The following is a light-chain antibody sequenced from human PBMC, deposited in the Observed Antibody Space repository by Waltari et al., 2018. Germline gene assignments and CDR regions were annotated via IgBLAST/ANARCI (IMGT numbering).Light chain of an antibody. V-gene: IGKV1-33*01. Sequence: DIQMTQSPSSLSASVGDRVTITCQASQDISNYLNWYQQKPGKAPKLLIYDASNLETGVPSRFSRSGSVTDFTFTISSLQPEDIATYYCQQYDNLPFTFGPGTKVDIK. J-gene: IGKJ3*01. CDR1: QDISNY. CDR2: DAS. CDR3: QQYDNLPFT.